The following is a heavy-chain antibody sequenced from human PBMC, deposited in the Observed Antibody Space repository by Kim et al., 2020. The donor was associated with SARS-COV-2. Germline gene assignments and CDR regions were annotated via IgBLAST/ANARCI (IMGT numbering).Heavy chain of an antibody. D-gene: IGHD3-10*01. Sequence: GGSLRLSCAASGFTFSSYAMSWVRQAPGKGLEWVSAISGSGGSTYYADSVKGRFTISRDNSKNTLYLQMNSLRAEDTAVYYCAKESRPMVRGVNWFDPWGQGTLVTVSS. CDR2: ISGSGGST. J-gene: IGHJ5*02. V-gene: IGHV3-23*01. CDR1: GFTFSSYA. CDR3: AKESRPMVRGVNWFDP.